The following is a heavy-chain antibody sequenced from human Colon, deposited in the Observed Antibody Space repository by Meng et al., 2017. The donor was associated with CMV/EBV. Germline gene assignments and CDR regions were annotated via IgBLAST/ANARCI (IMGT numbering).Heavy chain of an antibody. D-gene: IGHD3-16*01. J-gene: IGHJ3*02. CDR2: IYYSGST. Sequence: SETLSLTCTVSGGSISGSPYYWAWIRQPPGKPLEWIGSIYYSGSTDYSPSLKSRVILSVDTSKNQFSLKLNSVSAADTAVYYCARQLNGDLGQDGFDIWGQGTRVTVSS. CDR3: ARQLNGDLGQDGFDI. CDR1: GGSISGSPYY. V-gene: IGHV4-39*07.